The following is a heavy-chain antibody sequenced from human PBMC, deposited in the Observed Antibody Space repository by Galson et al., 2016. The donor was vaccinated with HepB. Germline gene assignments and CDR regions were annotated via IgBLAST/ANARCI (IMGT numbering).Heavy chain of an antibody. D-gene: IGHD2-21*02. J-gene: IGHJ3*02. Sequence: SVKVSCKASGYTFTSYYFHWVRQAPGQGLEWMAIINPSGGSTSYAQKFQGRVTMTRDTSTSTVYMELSSLRSEDTAVNYCARGGAYCGGDCPSDAFVIWGQGTMVTVSS. V-gene: IGHV1-46*01. CDR2: INPSGGST. CDR3: ARGGAYCGGDCPSDAFVI. CDR1: GYTFTSYY.